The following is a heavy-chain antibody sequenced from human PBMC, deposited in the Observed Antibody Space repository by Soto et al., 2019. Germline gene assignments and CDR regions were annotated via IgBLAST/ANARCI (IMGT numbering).Heavy chain of an antibody. D-gene: IGHD2-15*01. CDR2: IYYSGST. V-gene: IGHV4-31*03. CDR1: GGSISSGGYY. J-gene: IGHJ4*02. Sequence: QVQLQESGPGLVKPSQTLSLTCTVSGGSISSGGYYWSWIRQHPGKGLEWIGYIYYSGSTYYNPSXXSRVTISVDTXXNXFXXKLSSVTAADTAVYYCARFIRYGGYCSGGSCYVDYWGQGTLVTVSS. CDR3: ARFIRYGGYCSGGSCYVDY.